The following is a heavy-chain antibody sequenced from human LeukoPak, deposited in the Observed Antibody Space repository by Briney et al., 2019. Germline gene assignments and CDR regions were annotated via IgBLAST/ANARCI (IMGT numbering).Heavy chain of an antibody. CDR1: GGSISSYY. V-gene: IGHV4-39*01. J-gene: IGHJ6*03. D-gene: IGHD5-18*01. CDR2: IYYSGST. Sequence: PSETLSLTCTVSGGSISSYYWGWIRQPPGKGLEWIGSIYYSGSTYYNPSLKSRVTISVDTSKNQFSLTLSSVTAADTAVYYCANVDTAMVTAHRYYYYMDVWGKGTTVTISS. CDR3: ANVDTAMVTAHRYYYYMDV.